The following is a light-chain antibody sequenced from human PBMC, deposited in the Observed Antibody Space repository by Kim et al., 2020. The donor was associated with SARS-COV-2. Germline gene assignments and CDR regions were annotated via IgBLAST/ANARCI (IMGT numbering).Light chain of an antibody. V-gene: IGLV2-11*01. CDR2: DVS. Sequence: GQSVTISCIGTSCDVGPYNYVSWYQQHPGKAPKLMIYDVSKRPSGVPDRFSGSKSGNTASLTISGLQAEDEADYYCCSYAGSYTAMFGGGTQLTVL. J-gene: IGLJ3*02. CDR3: CSYAGSYTAM. CDR1: SCDVGPYNY.